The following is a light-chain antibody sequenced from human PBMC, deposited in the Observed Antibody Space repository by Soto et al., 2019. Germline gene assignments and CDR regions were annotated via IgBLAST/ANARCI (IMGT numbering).Light chain of an antibody. CDR1: PSINIRY. CDR2: GAS. CDR3: QQFGSSPGFT. J-gene: IGKJ3*01. V-gene: IGKV3-20*01. Sequence: EIVLTQSPGTLSLSPGEKATLSCRASPSINIRYLAWYQQKPGQAPRLLIYGASSRATGIPDRFSGSGSGTDFTLTISRLEPEDFALYYCQQFGSSPGFTFGPGTKVDIK.